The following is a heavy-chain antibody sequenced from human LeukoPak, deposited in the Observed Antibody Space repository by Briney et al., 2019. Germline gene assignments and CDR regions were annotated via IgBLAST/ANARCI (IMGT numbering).Heavy chain of an antibody. D-gene: IGHD3-22*01. Sequence: SQTLSLTCTVSGGSISSGSYYWSWIRQPAGKGLEWIGRIYTSGSTNYNPSLKSRVTISVDTSKNQFSLKLSSVTAADTAVYYCARRGYYDSSGYYSYDAFDIWGQGTMVTVSS. CDR1: GGSISSGSYY. CDR2: IYTSGST. V-gene: IGHV4-61*02. CDR3: ARRGYYDSSGYYSYDAFDI. J-gene: IGHJ3*02.